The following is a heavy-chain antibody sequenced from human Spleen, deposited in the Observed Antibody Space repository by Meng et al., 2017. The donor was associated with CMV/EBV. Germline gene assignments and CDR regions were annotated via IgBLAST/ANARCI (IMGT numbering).Heavy chain of an antibody. CDR3: ARGNLSGDLEAY. Sequence: QVHEVETGPGGKKLGVSLNVSCKASGYTFSSYGISWVRQAPGKGLEWMGWISACNDNTNYAQKLQGRVTMTTDTSTSTAYMELRSLRSDDTAVYCCARGNLSGDLEAYWGQGTLVTVSS. V-gene: IGHV1-18*01. J-gene: IGHJ4*02. CDR1: GYTFSSYG. D-gene: IGHD2-21*01. CDR2: ISACNDNT.